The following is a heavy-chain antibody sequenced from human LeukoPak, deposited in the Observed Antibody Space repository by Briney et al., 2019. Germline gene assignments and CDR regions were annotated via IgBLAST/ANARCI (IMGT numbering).Heavy chain of an antibody. CDR3: ARADTLGGYYFDN. Sequence: GGSLRLSCAASGNTFTSSGMTWVRQAPGKGLEWVSSISSSGAYVYFADSLKGRFTISRDNTKNSLYLQMNSLRAEDTAVYYCARADTLGGYYFDNWGQGTLVTVSS. CDR2: ISSSGAYV. CDR1: GNTFTSSG. J-gene: IGHJ4*02. D-gene: IGHD3-16*01. V-gene: IGHV3-21*01.